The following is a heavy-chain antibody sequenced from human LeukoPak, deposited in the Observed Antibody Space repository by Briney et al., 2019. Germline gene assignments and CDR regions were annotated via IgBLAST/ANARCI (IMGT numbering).Heavy chain of an antibody. V-gene: IGHV1-2*02. Sequence: ASVKVSCKASGYTFTGYYMHWVRQAPGQGLEWMGWINPNSGGTNYAQKFQGRVTMTRDTFISTAYMELSRLRSDDTAVYYCARVEGSSSSYSDYWGQGTLVTVSS. CDR1: GYTFTGYY. CDR3: ARVEGSSSSYSDY. D-gene: IGHD6-6*01. CDR2: INPNSGGT. J-gene: IGHJ4*02.